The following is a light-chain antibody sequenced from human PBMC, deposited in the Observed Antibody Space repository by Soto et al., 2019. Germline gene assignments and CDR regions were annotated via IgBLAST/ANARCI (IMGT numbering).Light chain of an antibody. CDR2: GAS. CDR1: QSVSSSY. J-gene: IGKJ4*01. CDR3: QQYHNWPPLT. V-gene: IGKV3-15*01. Sequence: EIVLTQSPGTLSLSPGERATLSCRASQSVSSSYLAWYQQKPGQAPRLLIYGASTRATGIPARFSGGGSETEFTLTISSLQSEDFAVYYCQQYHNWPPLTFGGGTKVEIK.